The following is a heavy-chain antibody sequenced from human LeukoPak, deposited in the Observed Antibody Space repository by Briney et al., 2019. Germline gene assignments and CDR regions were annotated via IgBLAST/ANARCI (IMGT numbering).Heavy chain of an antibody. Sequence: PGGSVRLFCAASGFTYCNARVMWARDAPGEGVEGFGHIKSKTDGGTTDYAEPAKGRFTISSDDSKKTLYLQMNSLKTEDTALYYCAAVSVDYGDSSFDFWGQGTLVTVSS. CDR3: AAVSVDYGDSSFDF. V-gene: IGHV3-15*01. D-gene: IGHD4-17*01. CDR2: IKSKTDGGTT. CDR1: GFTYCNAR. J-gene: IGHJ4*02.